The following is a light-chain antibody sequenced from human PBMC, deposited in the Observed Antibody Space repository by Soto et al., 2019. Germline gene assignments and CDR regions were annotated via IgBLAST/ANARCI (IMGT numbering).Light chain of an antibody. Sequence: DIVMTQSPLSLPVTPGEPASISCRSSQSLLHSNGYNYLDWFLQKPGQSPQLLIYLGSNRASGVPDRFRGRGSGTDVTLKISRGEAEDVGVYYCMQALQIRWTFGQGPKVEIK. J-gene: IGKJ1*01. CDR2: LGS. CDR1: QSLLHSNGYNY. V-gene: IGKV2-28*01. CDR3: MQALQIRWT.